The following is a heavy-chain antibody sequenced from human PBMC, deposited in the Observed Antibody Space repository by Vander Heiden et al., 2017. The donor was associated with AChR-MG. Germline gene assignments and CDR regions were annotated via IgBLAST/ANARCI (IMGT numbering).Heavy chain of an antibody. CDR1: GFTFDDYA. D-gene: IGHD3-10*01. CDR3: ARGLGSYSTNWFDP. J-gene: IGHJ5*02. V-gene: IGHV3-9*01. Sequence: EVQLVESGGGLVQPGRSLRLSCAASGFTFDDYAMHWVRQAAGKGLEWVSGISWNSGSIGYADSVKGRFTISRDNAKNSLYLQMNSLRAEDTALYYCARGLGSYSTNWFDPWGQGTLVTVSS. CDR2: ISWNSGSI.